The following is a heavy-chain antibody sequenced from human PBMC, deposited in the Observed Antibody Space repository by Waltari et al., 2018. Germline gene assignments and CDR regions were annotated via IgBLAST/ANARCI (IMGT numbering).Heavy chain of an antibody. CDR2: INHSGST. D-gene: IGHD6-13*01. CDR3: AGGAIAAAGTPWFDP. V-gene: IGHV4-34*01. Sequence: QVQLQQWGAGLLKPSETLSLTCAVYGGSFSGYYWSWIRQPPGKGLEWIGEINHSGSTNYNPPRKSRVTIAVDTSKNQFSLKLSSVTAADTAVYYWAGGAIAAAGTPWFDPWGQGTLVTVSS. J-gene: IGHJ5*02. CDR1: GGSFSGYY.